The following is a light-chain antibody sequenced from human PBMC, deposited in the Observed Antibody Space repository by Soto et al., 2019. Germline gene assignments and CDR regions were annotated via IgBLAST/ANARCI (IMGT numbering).Light chain of an antibody. CDR3: SSYTSSSTRGV. J-gene: IGLJ1*01. CDR2: DVS. Sequence: QSVLTQPASVSGSAGQSITISCTGTSSDVGGYNYVSWYQQHPGKAPKLMIYDVSNRPSGVSNRFSGSKSGNTASLTISGLQAEDEADYYCSSYTSSSTRGVFGTGTKVT. V-gene: IGLV2-14*01. CDR1: SSDVGGYNY.